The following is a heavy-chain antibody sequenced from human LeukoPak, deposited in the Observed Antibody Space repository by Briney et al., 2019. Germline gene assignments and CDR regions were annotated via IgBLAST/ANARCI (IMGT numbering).Heavy chain of an antibody. Sequence: GESLRLSCSTSGFTFSYHFMHWVRQAPGKGLEYVSSIDLNGDSTFYADSVKDRFTISRDNSKNALYLQLTSLRLEDTALYYCVKDLSGTWSFDYWGQGTLVTVSS. CDR3: VKDLSGTWSFDY. D-gene: IGHD1-26*01. CDR2: IDLNGDST. CDR1: GFTFSYHF. J-gene: IGHJ4*02. V-gene: IGHV3-64D*06.